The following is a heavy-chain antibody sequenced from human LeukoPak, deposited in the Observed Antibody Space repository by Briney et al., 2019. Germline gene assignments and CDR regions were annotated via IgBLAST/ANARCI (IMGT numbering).Heavy chain of an antibody. CDR1: GFTFSSYA. CDR3: ARGECSSTSCYSNDY. CDR2: ISSNGGST. J-gene: IGHJ4*02. V-gene: IGHV3-64*01. Sequence: PGGSLRLSCAASGFTFSSYAMNWVRQAPGKGLEYVSAISSNGGSTYYANSVKGRFTISRDNSKNTLYLQMGSLRVEDMAVYYCARGECSSTSCYSNDYWAREPWSPSPQ. D-gene: IGHD2-2*01.